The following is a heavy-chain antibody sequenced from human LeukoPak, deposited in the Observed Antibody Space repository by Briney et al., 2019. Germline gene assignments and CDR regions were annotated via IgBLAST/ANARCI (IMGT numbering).Heavy chain of an antibody. V-gene: IGHV3-23*01. D-gene: IGHD3-9*01. CDR1: GFTFSGYV. CDR3: AKHASYDILFDP. CDR2: ISGSGGST. Sequence: GGSLRLSCAASGFTFSGYVMSWVRQAPGKGLEWVSAISGSGGSTYYADSVKGRFTISRDNSKNTLYLQMNSLRAEDTAVYYCAKHASYDILFDPWGQGTLVTVSS. J-gene: IGHJ5*02.